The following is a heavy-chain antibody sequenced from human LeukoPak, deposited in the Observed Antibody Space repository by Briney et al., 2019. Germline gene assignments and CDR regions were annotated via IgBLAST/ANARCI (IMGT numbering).Heavy chain of an antibody. CDR2: ISYDESSK. J-gene: IGHJ4*02. D-gene: IGHD2-8*02. CDR1: GFTFSSYA. V-gene: IGHV3-30-3*01. Sequence: GGSLRLSCAASGFTFSSYAMHWVRQAPGKGLEWVTVISYDESSKYYADSVKGRFTISRDNSNNTLYLQMNSLRAEDTAVYYCARDTGDHLGQGTLVIVSS. CDR3: ARDTGDH.